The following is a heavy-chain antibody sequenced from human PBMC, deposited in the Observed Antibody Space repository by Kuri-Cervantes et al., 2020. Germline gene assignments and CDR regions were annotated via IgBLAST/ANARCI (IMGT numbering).Heavy chain of an antibody. Sequence: LSLTCAASGFTFSSYSMNWVRQAPGKGLEWVSSISSSSSYIYYADSVKGRFTISRDNAKNSLYLQMNSLRAEDTAVYYCARDRSSSWYYYYYYGMDVWGQGTTVTVSS. D-gene: IGHD6-13*01. CDR1: GFTFSSYS. J-gene: IGHJ6*02. V-gene: IGHV3-21*01. CDR3: ARDRSSSWYYYYYYGMDV. CDR2: ISSSSSYI.